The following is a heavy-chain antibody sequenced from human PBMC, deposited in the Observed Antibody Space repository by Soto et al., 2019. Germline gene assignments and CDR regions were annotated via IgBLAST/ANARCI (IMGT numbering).Heavy chain of an antibody. J-gene: IGHJ4*02. D-gene: IGHD4-4*01. V-gene: IGHV3-7*03. Sequence: EVQLLGSGGGLVQPGGSLRLSCVGSGFTFSTYWMNWVRQAPGKGLERVANINPDGNVGTYVDSVRGRFTTSRDNAKNSLYLPMNSLRAADTAVYFCAGWGGHDYNCWGQGIMVTVSS. CDR2: INPDGNVG. CDR1: GFTFSTYW. CDR3: AGWGGHDYNC.